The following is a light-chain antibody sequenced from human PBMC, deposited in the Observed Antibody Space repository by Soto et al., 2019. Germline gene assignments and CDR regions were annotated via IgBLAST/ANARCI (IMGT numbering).Light chain of an antibody. J-gene: IGKJ1*01. V-gene: IGKV3-15*01. CDR3: QQYGSSPRT. CDR1: QSVSSN. CDR2: SAS. Sequence: EIVMTQSPATLSVSPGERATLSCRASQSVSSNLAWYQQKPGQAPRLLIYSASTRATGIPARFSGSGSGTEFTLTISSLQSEDFAVYYCQQYGSSPRTFGQGTKVDI.